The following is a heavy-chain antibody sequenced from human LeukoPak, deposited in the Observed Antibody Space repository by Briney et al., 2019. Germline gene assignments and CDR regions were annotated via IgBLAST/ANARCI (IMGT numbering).Heavy chain of an antibody. CDR2: IYYSGST. Sequence: SETLSLTCTVSGGSISSSSYYWGWIRQPPGKGLEWIGSIYYSGSTYYNPSLKSRVTISVDTSKNQFSLKLSSVTAADTAVYYCAGGHAATYYYGSGSYYRPYNWFDPWGQGTLVTVSS. CDR1: GGSISSSSYY. V-gene: IGHV4-39*07. D-gene: IGHD3-10*01. J-gene: IGHJ5*02. CDR3: AGGHAATYYYGSGSYYRPYNWFDP.